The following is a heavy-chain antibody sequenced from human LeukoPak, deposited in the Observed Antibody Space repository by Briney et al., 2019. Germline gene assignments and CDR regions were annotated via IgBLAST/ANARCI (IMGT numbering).Heavy chain of an antibody. CDR2: INRGVNT. V-gene: IGHV3-53*01. Sequence: PGGSLRLSCAASGFTVSRNYMSWVRQAAGKGLEWVSFINRGVNTYYADSVKGRFTIYRDNSKNTLYLQMNSLTAEDTAVYYCANLPRGDYWGLGTLVTVSS. D-gene: IGHD3-10*01. CDR1: GFTVSRNY. J-gene: IGHJ4*02. CDR3: ANLPRGDY.